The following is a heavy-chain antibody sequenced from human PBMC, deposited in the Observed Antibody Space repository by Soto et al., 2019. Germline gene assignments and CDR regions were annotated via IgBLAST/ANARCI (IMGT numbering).Heavy chain of an antibody. CDR2: ISYDGSNK. D-gene: IGHD2-21*01. V-gene: IGHV3-30*03. J-gene: IGHJ5*02. Sequence: PGGSLRLSCAASGLTFSRYAMSWVRQAPGEGLEWVAAISYDGSNKNYLASVEGRFTISRDNSKNTLYLQMNALGPEDTAVYYCTRASYPTPWGQGTLVPVSS. CDR3: TRASYPTP. CDR1: GLTFSRYA.